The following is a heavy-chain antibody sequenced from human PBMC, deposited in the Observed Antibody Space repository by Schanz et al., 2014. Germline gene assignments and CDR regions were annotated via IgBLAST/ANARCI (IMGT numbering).Heavy chain of an antibody. CDR1: GFTFSTYW. J-gene: IGHJ4*02. Sequence: EVQLVESGGGLVQPGGSLRLSCAASGFTFSTYWMSWVRQAPGKGLEWVANIKQDESERSYVDSVEGRFTISRDNAKNSLYLQMNSLRAEDTAVYYCARDKGGYYPFDYWGQGTLVTVSS. CDR3: ARDKGGYYPFDY. D-gene: IGHD3-3*01. CDR2: IKQDESER. V-gene: IGHV3-7*01.